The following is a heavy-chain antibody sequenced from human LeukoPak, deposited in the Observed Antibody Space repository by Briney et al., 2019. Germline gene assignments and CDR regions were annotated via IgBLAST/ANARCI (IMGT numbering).Heavy chain of an antibody. CDR2: VNLQGST. D-gene: IGHD3-16*01. J-gene: IGHJ3*02. CDR1: GGSITSTNY. CDR3: ARRITRPEAFDI. Sequence: PSETLSLTCGVSGGSITSTNYWTWVRQPPGKGLEWIGEVNLQGSTNYNPSLMGRVAISVDMSENHISLQLTSVTAADTAVYYCARRITRPEAFDIWGQGTMVTVSS. V-gene: IGHV4-4*02.